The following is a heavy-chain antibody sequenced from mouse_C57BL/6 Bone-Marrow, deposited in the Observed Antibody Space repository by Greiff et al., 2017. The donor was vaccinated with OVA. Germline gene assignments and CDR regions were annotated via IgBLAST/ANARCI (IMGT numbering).Heavy chain of an antibody. CDR1: GYTFTSYW. V-gene: IGHV1-50*01. J-gene: IGHJ1*03. CDR3: ARGYYGSSLWYFEV. D-gene: IGHD1-1*01. Sequence: QVQLQQPGAELVKPGASVKLSCKASGYTFTSYWMQWVKQRPGQGLEWIGEIDPSDSYTNYTQKFKGKATLTVDTSSSTAYMQLSSLTSEDSAVYYCARGYYGSSLWYFEVWGTGTTVTVSS. CDR2: IDPSDSYT.